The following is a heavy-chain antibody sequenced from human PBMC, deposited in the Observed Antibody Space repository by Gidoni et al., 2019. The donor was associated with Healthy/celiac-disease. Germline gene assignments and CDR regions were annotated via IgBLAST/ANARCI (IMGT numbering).Heavy chain of an antibody. CDR1: GYTFTSYD. J-gene: IGHJ4*02. CDR3: ARVYYYGSGSQDDY. D-gene: IGHD3-10*01. CDR2: MNPNNGNT. Sequence: QVQLVQSGAEVKKPGASVKVSCKASGYTFTSYDINWVRQATGQGLEWMGWMNPNNGNTGYAQKFQDRVTMTRNTSISTAYMELSSLRSEDTAVYYCARVYYYGSGSQDDYWGQGTLVTVSS. V-gene: IGHV1-8*01.